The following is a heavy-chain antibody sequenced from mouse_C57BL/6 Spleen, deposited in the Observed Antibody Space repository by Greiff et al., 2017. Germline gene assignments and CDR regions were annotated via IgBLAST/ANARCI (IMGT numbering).Heavy chain of an antibody. J-gene: IGHJ3*01. Sequence: EVHLVESGGGLVQPGGSMKLSCAASGFTFSDAWMDWVRQSPEKGLEWVAEIRNKANNHATYYAESVKGRFTISRDDSKSSVYLQMNSLRAEDTGIYYCTRPEYYGSTFAYWGQGTLVTVSA. V-gene: IGHV6-6*01. CDR3: TRPEYYGSTFAY. D-gene: IGHD1-1*01. CDR1: GFTFSDAW. CDR2: IRNKANNHAT.